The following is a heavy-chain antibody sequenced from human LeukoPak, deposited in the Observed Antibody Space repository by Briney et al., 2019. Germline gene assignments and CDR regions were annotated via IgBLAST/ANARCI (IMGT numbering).Heavy chain of an antibody. Sequence: PSETLSLTCTVSGGSITSYYWSWIRQPPGKGLEWIGYIYYSGSTNYNPSLKSRVTISVDTSKNQFSLKLSSVTAADTAVYYCARHVAAAGTSPFDIWGQGTMVTVSS. CDR3: ARHVAAAGTSPFDI. CDR2: IYYSGST. CDR1: GGSITSYY. D-gene: IGHD6-13*01. J-gene: IGHJ3*02. V-gene: IGHV4-59*08.